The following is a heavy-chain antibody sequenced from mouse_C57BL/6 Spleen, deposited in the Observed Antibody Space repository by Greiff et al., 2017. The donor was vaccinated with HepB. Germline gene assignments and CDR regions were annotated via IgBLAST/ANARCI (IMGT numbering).Heavy chain of an antibody. J-gene: IGHJ2*01. Sequence: VQLQQSRAELVRPGASVTLSCKASGHTFTDYEMHWVKQTPVHGLEWIGAIDPETGGTAYNQKFKGKAILTADKSSSTAYMELRSLTSEDSAVYYCTRGKLHFDYWGQGTTLTVSS. CDR2: IDPETGGT. CDR1: GHTFTDYE. V-gene: IGHV1-15*01. CDR3: TRGKLHFDY.